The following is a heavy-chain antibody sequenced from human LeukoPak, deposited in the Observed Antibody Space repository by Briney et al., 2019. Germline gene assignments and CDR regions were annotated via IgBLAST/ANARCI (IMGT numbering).Heavy chain of an antibody. Sequence: GASVKVSCKASGYTFTGYYMHWVRQAPGQGLEWMGWINPNSGGTNYAQKFQGKVTMTRDTSTSTAYMELSRLRSDDTAVYYCARVGGSYYSDGDFDYWGQGTLVTVSS. J-gene: IGHJ4*02. D-gene: IGHD1-26*01. CDR3: ARVGGSYYSDGDFDY. CDR2: INPNSGGT. CDR1: GYTFTGYY. V-gene: IGHV1-2*02.